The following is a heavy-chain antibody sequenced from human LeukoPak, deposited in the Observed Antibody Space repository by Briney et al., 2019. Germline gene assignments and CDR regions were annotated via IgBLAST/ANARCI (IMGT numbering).Heavy chain of an antibody. J-gene: IGHJ4*02. CDR2: IIPIFGTA. Sequence: ASVKVSCKASGGTFSSYAISWVRQAPGQGLEWMGGIIPIFGTANYAQKLQGRVTMTTDTSTSTAYMELRSLRSDDTAVYYCARSAFSEYSSSPTPLDYWGQGTLVTVSS. CDR1: GGTFSSYA. CDR3: ARSAFSEYSSSPTPLDY. D-gene: IGHD6-6*01. V-gene: IGHV1-69*05.